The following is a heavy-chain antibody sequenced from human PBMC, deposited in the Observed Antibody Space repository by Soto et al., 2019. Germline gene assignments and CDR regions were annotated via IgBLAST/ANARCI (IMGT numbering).Heavy chain of an antibody. Sequence: QVQLVESGGGVVQPGNSRRLSCAASGFTFSTYGMHWVRQAPGKGLEWVAVIWYDGSNKYHGDSLKGRFTISRDNSKNTLYLQINNLRAEDTAVYYCGRDGALGDTAVVDSWGQGTLVTVSS. V-gene: IGHV3-33*01. CDR2: IWYDGSNK. D-gene: IGHD5-18*01. CDR3: GRDGALGDTAVVDS. J-gene: IGHJ4*02. CDR1: GFTFSTYG.